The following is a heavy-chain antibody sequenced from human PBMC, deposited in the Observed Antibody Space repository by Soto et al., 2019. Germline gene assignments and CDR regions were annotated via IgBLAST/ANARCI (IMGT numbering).Heavy chain of an antibody. J-gene: IGHJ4*02. D-gene: IGHD4-17*01. Sequence: EVQILESGGDLVQPGGSLRLSCAASGFTFSSYAMSWVRQAPGKGLEWVSAISGSGGSTYYADSVKGRFTISRDNSKNTLYLQMNSLRAEDTAVYYCAKDTYGDYVLALDYWGQGTLVTVSS. CDR1: GFTFSSYA. V-gene: IGHV3-23*01. CDR2: ISGSGGST. CDR3: AKDTYGDYVLALDY.